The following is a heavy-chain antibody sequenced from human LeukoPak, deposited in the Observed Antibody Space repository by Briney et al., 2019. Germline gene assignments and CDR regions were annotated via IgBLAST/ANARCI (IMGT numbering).Heavy chain of an antibody. CDR2: ISYDGSNK. V-gene: IGHV3-30-3*01. CDR1: GFTFSSYA. Sequence: QTGGSLRLSCAASGFTFSSYAMSWVRQAPGKGLEWVAVISYDGSNKYYADSVKGRFTISRDNSKNTLYLQMNSLRAEDTAVYYCARATIAAAGPDAFDIWGQGTMVTVSS. J-gene: IGHJ3*02. D-gene: IGHD6-13*01. CDR3: ARATIAAAGPDAFDI.